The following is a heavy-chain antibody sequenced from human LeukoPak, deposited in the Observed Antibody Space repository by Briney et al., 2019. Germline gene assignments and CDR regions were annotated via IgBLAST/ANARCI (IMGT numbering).Heavy chain of an antibody. V-gene: IGHV3-30*03. CDR2: ISHDGSNK. Sequence: GGSLRLSCAASGFTFSSYSMNWVRQAPGKGLEWVAIISHDGSNKYYADSVKGRFTISRDNSKNTMYLQMNSLRTEDTAVYYCAREESGISIFGVAIFWGQGTLVTVSS. CDR3: AREESGISIFGVAIF. CDR1: GFTFSSYS. D-gene: IGHD3-3*01. J-gene: IGHJ4*02.